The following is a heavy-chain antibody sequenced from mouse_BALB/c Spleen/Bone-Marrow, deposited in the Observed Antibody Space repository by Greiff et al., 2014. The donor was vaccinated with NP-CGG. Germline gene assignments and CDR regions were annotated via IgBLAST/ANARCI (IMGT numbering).Heavy chain of an antibody. CDR1: GYAFSSSW. V-gene: IGHV1-82*01. D-gene: IGHD2-4*01. Sequence: QVQLKESGPELVKPGASVKISCKASGYAFSSSWMNWVKQRPGQGLEWIGRIYPEDGNTNYNGKFKGKATLTADKSSTTAYMQLSSLTSVDSAVYFCALYDYDGLSWFAYWGRGTLVTVSA. CDR2: IYPEDGNT. CDR3: ALYDYDGLSWFAY. J-gene: IGHJ3*01.